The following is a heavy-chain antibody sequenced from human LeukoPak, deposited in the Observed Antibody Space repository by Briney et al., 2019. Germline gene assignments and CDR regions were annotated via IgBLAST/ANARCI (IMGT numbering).Heavy chain of an antibody. D-gene: IGHD1-26*01. J-gene: IGHJ5*02. Sequence: GGSLRLSCAASGFTFSSYAMSWGPQAPGKGLEWVSSITESGAYTYYADSVKGRFTISRDNSKNTLYLQMNSLRVEDTAVFYCAKDFSGSWQFDPWGQGTLATVSS. V-gene: IGHV3-23*01. CDR1: GFTFSSYA. CDR2: ITESGAYT. CDR3: AKDFSGSWQFDP.